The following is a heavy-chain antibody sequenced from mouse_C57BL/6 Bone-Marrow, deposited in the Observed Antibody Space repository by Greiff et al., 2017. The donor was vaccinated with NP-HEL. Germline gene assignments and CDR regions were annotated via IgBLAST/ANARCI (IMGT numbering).Heavy chain of an antibody. V-gene: IGHV5-6*01. CDR1: GFTFSSYG. Sequence: DVHLVESGGDLVKPGGSLKLSCAASGFTFSSYGMSWVRQTPDKRLEWVATISSGGSYTYYPDSVKGRFTISRDNAKNTLYLQMSSLKSEDTAMYYCARHNWDGYAMDYWGQGTSVTVSS. J-gene: IGHJ4*01. D-gene: IGHD4-1*01. CDR3: ARHNWDGYAMDY. CDR2: ISSGGSYT.